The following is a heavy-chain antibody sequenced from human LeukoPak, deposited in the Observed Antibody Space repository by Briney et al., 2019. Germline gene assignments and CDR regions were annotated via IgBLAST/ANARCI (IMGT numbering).Heavy chain of an antibody. CDR3: ARVIAVAQEPDGFDI. Sequence: PSETLSLTCTVSGGSISSYYWSWIRQPPGKGLEWIGYIYYSGSTNYNPSLKSRVTISVDTSKNQFSLKLSSVTAADTAVYYCARVIAVAQEPDGFDIWGQGTMVTVSS. D-gene: IGHD6-19*01. CDR2: IYYSGST. J-gene: IGHJ3*02. CDR1: GGSISSYY. V-gene: IGHV4-59*01.